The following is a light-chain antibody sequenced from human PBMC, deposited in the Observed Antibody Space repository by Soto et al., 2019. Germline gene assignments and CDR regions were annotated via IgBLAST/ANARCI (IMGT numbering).Light chain of an antibody. V-gene: IGKV3-20*01. CDR2: GAS. J-gene: IGKJ1*01. CDR1: QSVSSSY. CDR3: QEYGMSRT. Sequence: EIVLTLSPGALSLSPGERATLSCRASQSVSSSYLAWYQQKPGQAPRLLIYGASSRATGIPGRFSGSGSGTDFTLTISRLEPEDFAVYYCQEYGMSRTFGQGTKVDI.